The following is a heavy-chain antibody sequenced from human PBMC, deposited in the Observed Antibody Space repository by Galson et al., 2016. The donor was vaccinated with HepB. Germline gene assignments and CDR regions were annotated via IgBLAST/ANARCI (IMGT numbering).Heavy chain of an antibody. J-gene: IGHJ4*02. V-gene: IGHV3-23*01. CDR3: AKRARDGDNSPLDY. CDR2: FSGANT. CDR1: GFTFSSYA. Sequence: SLRLSCAASGFTFSSYAMSWVRQAPGKALEFVSGFSGANTYYADSVKGRFTISRDNSKNTLYLQVNSLTAEDTAVYYCAKRARDGDNSPLDYWGQGILVTVSS. D-gene: IGHD5-24*01.